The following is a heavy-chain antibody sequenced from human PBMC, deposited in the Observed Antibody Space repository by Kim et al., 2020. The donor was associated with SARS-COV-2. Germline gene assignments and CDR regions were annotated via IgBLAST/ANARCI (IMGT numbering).Heavy chain of an antibody. Sequence: GGSLRLSCAASGFTFSSYEMNWVRQAPGKGLEWVSYISSSGSTIYYADSVKGRFTISRDNAKNSLYLQMNSLRAEDTAVYYCARDAADIYSSSSPLANWFDPWGQGTLVTVSS. D-gene: IGHD6-6*01. CDR3: ARDAADIYSSSSPLANWFDP. CDR1: GFTFSSYE. V-gene: IGHV3-48*03. J-gene: IGHJ5*02. CDR2: ISSSGSTI.